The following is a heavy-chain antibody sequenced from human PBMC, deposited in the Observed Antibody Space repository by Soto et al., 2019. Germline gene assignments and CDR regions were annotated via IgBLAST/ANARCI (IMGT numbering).Heavy chain of an antibody. J-gene: IGHJ4*02. CDR2: INPNSGGT. CDR3: ARVLYSSSGNYYFDY. Sequence: ASVKGSCKASGYTFTGYYMHWVRQAPGQGLEWMGWINPNSGGTNYAQKFQGRVTMTRDTSISTAYMELSRLRSDDTAVYYCARVLYSSSGNYYFDYWGQGTLVTVSS. V-gene: IGHV1-2*02. D-gene: IGHD6-6*01. CDR1: GYTFTGYY.